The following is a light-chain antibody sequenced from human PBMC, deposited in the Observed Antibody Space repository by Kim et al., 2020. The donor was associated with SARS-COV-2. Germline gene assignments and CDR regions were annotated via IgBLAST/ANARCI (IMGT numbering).Light chain of an antibody. CDR3: QQYGRSPLA. CDR1: QRVSSSH. J-gene: IGKJ4*01. V-gene: IGKV3-20*01. CDR2: AVS. Sequence: SPGERATLSCKASQRVSSSHLAWYQQNPGHPPRLLIYAVSSRATGIPDRFSGTGSETDFTLTISRLEPEDSALYYCQQYGRSPLAFGGGTKVDIK.